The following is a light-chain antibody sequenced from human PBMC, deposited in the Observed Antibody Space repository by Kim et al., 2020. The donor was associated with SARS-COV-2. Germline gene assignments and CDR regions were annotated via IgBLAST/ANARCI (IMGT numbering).Light chain of an antibody. Sequence: VFPGQTASLTCSGDKLGDKYACWYQQKPGQSPVLVIYQDSKRPSGIPERFSGSNSGNTATLTISGTQAMDEADYYCQAWDSSTVVFGGGTQLTVL. CDR3: QAWDSSTVV. V-gene: IGLV3-1*01. CDR2: QDS. J-gene: IGLJ2*01. CDR1: KLGDKY.